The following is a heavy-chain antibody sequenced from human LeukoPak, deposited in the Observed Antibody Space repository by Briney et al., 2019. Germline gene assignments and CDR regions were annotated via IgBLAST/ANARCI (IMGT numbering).Heavy chain of an antibody. CDR2: IYYSGST. D-gene: IGHD2-8*01. Sequence: LETLSLTCTVSGGSISSYYWSWIRQPPGKGLEWIGYIYYSGSTNYNPSLKSRVTISVDTSKNQFSLKLSSVTAADTAVYYCARVLYGGWGINYYYYYMDVWGKGTTVTISS. J-gene: IGHJ6*03. CDR3: ARVLYGGWGINYYYYYMDV. CDR1: GGSISSYY. V-gene: IGHV4-59*01.